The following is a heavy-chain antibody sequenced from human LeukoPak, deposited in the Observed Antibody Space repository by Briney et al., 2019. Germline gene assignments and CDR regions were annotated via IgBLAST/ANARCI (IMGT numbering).Heavy chain of an antibody. CDR3: ARHSRQYYYSY. V-gene: IGHV4-39*01. Sequence: SETLSLTCTVSGDSISSSSYYWGWIRQPPGKGLEWIGSIYYSGSTYYNPSLKSRVTISVDTSKNQFSLKLSSVTAADTAVYYCARHSRQYYYSYWGQGTLVTVSS. J-gene: IGHJ4*02. D-gene: IGHD3-10*01. CDR2: IYYSGST. CDR1: GDSISSSSYY.